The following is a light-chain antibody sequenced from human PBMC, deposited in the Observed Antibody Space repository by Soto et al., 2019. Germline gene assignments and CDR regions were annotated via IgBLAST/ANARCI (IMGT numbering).Light chain of an antibody. CDR2: KAS. V-gene: IGKV1-5*03. Sequence: DIQRTQSPSTLSGSVGDRVTITCRASQTISSWLAWYQQKPGKAPKLLIYKASTLKSGVPPRFSGSGSATEFTLSISSLQPDDFATYYCQQYHSYSRTFGQGTKVDIK. CDR3: QQYHSYSRT. CDR1: QTISSW. J-gene: IGKJ1*01.